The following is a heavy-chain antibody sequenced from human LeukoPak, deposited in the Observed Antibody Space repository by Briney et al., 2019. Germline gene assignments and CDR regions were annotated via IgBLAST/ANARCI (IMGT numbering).Heavy chain of an antibody. CDR3: AKEFPVDY. CDR1: GFTFSSYA. CDR2: ISYDGSNK. V-gene: IGHV3-30*18. J-gene: IGHJ4*02. Sequence: GGSLRLSCAAPGFTFSSYAMSWVRQAPGKGLEWVAVISYDGSNKYYADSVKGRFTISRDNSKNTLYLQMNSLRAEDTAVYYCAKEFPVDYWGQGTLVTVSS.